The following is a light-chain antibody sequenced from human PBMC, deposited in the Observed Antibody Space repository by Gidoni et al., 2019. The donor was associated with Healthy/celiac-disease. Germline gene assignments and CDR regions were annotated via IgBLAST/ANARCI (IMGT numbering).Light chain of an antibody. V-gene: IGKV1-5*03. CDR1: QSISSW. CDR3: QQYNSYPT. CDR2: KAS. Sequence: DIQMTQSPSTLSASVGDRVTITCRASQSISSWLAWYQQKPGKDPKLLIYKASSLESGVPSRFSGSGSGTEFTLNIRSLQPDDFATYYCQQYNSYPTFGPXTKVDIK. J-gene: IGKJ3*01.